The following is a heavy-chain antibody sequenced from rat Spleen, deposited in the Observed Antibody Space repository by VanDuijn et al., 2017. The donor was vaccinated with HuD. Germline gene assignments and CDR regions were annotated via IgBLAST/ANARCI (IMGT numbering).Heavy chain of an antibody. V-gene: IGHV5-7*01. J-gene: IGHJ2*01. D-gene: IGHD1-10*01. Sequence: EVQLVESDGGLVQPGRSLKLSCAASGFTFSDYYLAWVRQAPTKGLEWVATISDDGGRNFYRDYGKGRFTISRDNATSTLYLQMDSLRCEETAQYYCASNVTTRDYWRKGVIVKVSS. CDR3: ASNVTTRDY. CDR2: ISDDGGRN. CDR1: GFTFSDYY.